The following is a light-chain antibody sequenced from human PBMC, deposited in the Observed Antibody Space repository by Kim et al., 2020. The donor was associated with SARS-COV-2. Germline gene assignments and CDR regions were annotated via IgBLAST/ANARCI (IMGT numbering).Light chain of an antibody. Sequence: DIQLTQSPSTLSASVGDRVTITCRASQSISSWLAWYQQKPGKAPKLLIYKASSLESGVPSRFSGSGSGTEFTLTISSLQPDDFATYYCQQYNSYSGYTFGQVTKLEI. V-gene: IGKV1-5*03. CDR2: KAS. CDR3: QQYNSYSGYT. J-gene: IGKJ2*01. CDR1: QSISSW.